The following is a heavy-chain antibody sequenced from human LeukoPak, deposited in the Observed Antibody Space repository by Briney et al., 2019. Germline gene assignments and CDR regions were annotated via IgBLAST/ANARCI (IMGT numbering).Heavy chain of an antibody. CDR3: ARIPRGLVLGGWFDP. CDR2: IIPIFGTA. V-gene: IGHV1-69*05. CDR1: GGTFSSYA. Sequence: SVKVSCKASGGTFSSYAISWVRQAPGQGLKWMGGIIPIFGTANYAQKFQGRVTITTDESTSTAYMELSSLRSEDTAVYYCARIPRGLVLGGWFDPWGQGTLVTVSS. D-gene: IGHD3/OR15-3a*01. J-gene: IGHJ5*02.